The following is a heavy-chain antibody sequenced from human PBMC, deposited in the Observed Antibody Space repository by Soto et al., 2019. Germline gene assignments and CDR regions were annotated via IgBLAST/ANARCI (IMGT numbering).Heavy chain of an antibody. CDR1: GYTFTSYG. D-gene: IGHD4-17*01. J-gene: IGHJ3*02. Sequence: GASVKVSCTASGYTFTSYGISWVRQAPGQGLEWMGWISAYNGNTNYAQKLQGRVTMTTDTSTSTAYMELRSLRSDDTAVYYCARDHYGDYGSAFDIWGQGTMVTVSS. CDR3: ARDHYGDYGSAFDI. CDR2: ISAYNGNT. V-gene: IGHV1-18*01.